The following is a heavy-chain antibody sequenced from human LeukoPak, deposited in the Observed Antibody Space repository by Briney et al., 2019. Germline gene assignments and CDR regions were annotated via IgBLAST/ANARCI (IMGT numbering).Heavy chain of an antibody. CDR3: ARDRVLPAAIHFDI. Sequence: GGSLRLSCAASGFTFSSYGMHWVRQAPGKGLEWVAVIWYDGSNKYYADSVKGQFTISRDNSKNTLYLQMNSLRAEDTAVYYCARDRVLPAAIHFDIWGQGTMVTVSS. CDR1: GFTFSSYG. CDR2: IWYDGSNK. D-gene: IGHD2-2*02. J-gene: IGHJ3*02. V-gene: IGHV3-33*01.